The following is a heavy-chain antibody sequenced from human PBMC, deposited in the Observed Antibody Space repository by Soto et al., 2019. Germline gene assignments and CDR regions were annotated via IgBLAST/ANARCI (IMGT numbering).Heavy chain of an antibody. CDR3: ARAEGYSSTWGRFDP. CDR1: GGSISSGYYY. D-gene: IGHD6-13*01. J-gene: IGHJ5*02. Sequence: QVQLQESGPGLVKPSQTLSLTCTFSGGSISSGYYYWSWIRQHPGQGLEWIGYIYYSGTTYYNPSRKSRVTISVDTSKNQFSLKFTSVTAADTAVYYCARAEGYSSTWGRFDPWGQGTLVTVSS. CDR2: IYYSGTT. V-gene: IGHV4-31*03.